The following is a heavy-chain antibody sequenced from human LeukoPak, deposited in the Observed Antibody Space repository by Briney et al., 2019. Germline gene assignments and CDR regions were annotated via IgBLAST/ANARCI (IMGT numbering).Heavy chain of an antibody. CDR3: ARDRFETYYDFWSGPPYYGMDV. V-gene: IGHV1-18*01. D-gene: IGHD3-3*01. Sequence: ASVKVSCKASGYTFTSYGISWVRQAPGQGLEWMGWFSAYNGNTNYAQKLQGRVTKTTDTSTSTAYMELRSLRSDDTAVYYCARDRFETYYDFWSGPPYYGMDVWGQGTTVTVSS. CDR2: FSAYNGNT. CDR1: GYTFTSYG. J-gene: IGHJ6*02.